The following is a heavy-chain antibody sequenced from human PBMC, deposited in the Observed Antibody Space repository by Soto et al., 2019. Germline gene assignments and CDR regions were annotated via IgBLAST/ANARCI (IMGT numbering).Heavy chain of an antibody. J-gene: IGHJ6*02. CDR1: QFTFSNYW. CDR3: ARASPGMDV. V-gene: IGHV3-7*01. Sequence: EVQLVESGGDLVQPGGSLRLSCAGSQFTFSNYWMNWVRQAPGKGLEWVANINQDGSEKYYVDSVKGRFTISRDIAKKSLFLQMNSLRADDTAVYYCARASPGMDVWGQGTTVTVYS. CDR2: INQDGSEK.